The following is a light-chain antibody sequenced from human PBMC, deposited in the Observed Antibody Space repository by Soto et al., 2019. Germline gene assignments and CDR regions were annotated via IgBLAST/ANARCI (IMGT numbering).Light chain of an antibody. Sequence: EIVLTQSPGTLSLSPGERATLSCRASQTVRTNYLAWFQHKPGQAPRLLIYGASSRATGIPDRFSGSGSGTDFTITINILEPEDVAVYFWQQYSDSPLTFGRGTKVEIK. CDR3: QQYSDSPLT. J-gene: IGKJ4*01. CDR2: GAS. CDR1: QTVRTNY. V-gene: IGKV3-20*01.